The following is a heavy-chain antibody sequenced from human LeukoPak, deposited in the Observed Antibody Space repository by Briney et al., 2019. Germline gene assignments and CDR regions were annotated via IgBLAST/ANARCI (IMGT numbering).Heavy chain of an antibody. V-gene: IGHV3-30*02. CDR3: AKDGSGSLYYFDY. D-gene: IGHD3-10*01. Sequence: GGSLRLSCAASGFTFSRYGMHWVRQAPGKGLEWVAFIRYDGSDKYYSDSVKGRFTISRDNSKNTLYLQMSSLRAEDTAVYYCAKDGSGSLYYFDYWGQGTLVTVSS. J-gene: IGHJ4*02. CDR1: GFTFSRYG. CDR2: IRYDGSDK.